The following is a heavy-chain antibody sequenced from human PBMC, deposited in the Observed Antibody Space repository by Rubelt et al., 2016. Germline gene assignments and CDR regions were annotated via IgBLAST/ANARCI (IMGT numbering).Heavy chain of an antibody. J-gene: IGHJ4*02. CDR3: ARDRGSSSWYGVDY. CDR1: GGSISSGGYY. V-gene: IGHV4-31*03. Sequence: QVQLQESGPGLVKPSQTLSLTCSVSGGSISSGGYYWSWIRQHPGKGLEWIGYMHYSGGTYQNPSLKSRVTISLDTSKNQFSLKLSSVTAADTAVYYCARDRGSSSWYGVDYWGQGTLVTVSS. CDR2: MHYSGGT. D-gene: IGHD6-13*01.